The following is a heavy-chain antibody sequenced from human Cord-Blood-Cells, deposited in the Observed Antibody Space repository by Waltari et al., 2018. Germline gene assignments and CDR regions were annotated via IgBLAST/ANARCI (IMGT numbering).Heavy chain of an antibody. Sequence: QVQLQQWGAGLLKPSETLSLPCPVYGGSFSGYYWRWIRQPPGKGLEWIGEPNHKASTNYNPSLKSRVNMSVDTSKNQFSLKLSSVTAADTAVYYCARGDLAVAGTGSYYFDYWGQGTLVTVSS. D-gene: IGHD6-19*01. CDR3: ARGDLAVAGTGSYYFDY. V-gene: IGHV4-34*01. J-gene: IGHJ4*02. CDR2: PNHKAST. CDR1: GGSFSGYY.